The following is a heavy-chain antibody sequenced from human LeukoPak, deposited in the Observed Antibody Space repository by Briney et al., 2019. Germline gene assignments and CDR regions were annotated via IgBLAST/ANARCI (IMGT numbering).Heavy chain of an antibody. CDR1: GGTFRSYA. J-gene: IGHJ3*02. CDR3: AKTLGYCSTTGCNGAFDI. Sequence: SVKVSCKASGGTFRSYAISWVRQAPGQGLEWMGGIIPMFGTPNYAQKFQGRVRITADESTSTAYMELSSLRSEDTAVYYCAKTLGYCSTTGCNGAFDIWGQGTMVTVSS. D-gene: IGHD2-2*01. CDR2: IIPMFGTP. V-gene: IGHV1-69*13.